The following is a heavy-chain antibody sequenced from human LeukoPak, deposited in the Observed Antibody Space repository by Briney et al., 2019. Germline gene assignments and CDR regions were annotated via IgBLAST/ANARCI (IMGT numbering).Heavy chain of an antibody. V-gene: IGHV3-23*01. CDR2: ISGFGDST. D-gene: IGHD6-13*01. CDR3: ARRSGSSWSSFDY. J-gene: IGHJ4*02. CDR1: GFTFNNYA. Sequence: PGGSLRLSCAASGFTFNNYAMNWVRQAPGKGLEWVSGISGFGDSTYYAPSVKGRLTISRDNFGNMLYLHLDSLRVEDTAIYYCARRSGSSWSSFDYWGQGALVTVSS.